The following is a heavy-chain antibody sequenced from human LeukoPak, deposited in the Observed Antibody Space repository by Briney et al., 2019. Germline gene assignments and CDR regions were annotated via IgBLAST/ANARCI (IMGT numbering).Heavy chain of an antibody. CDR2: IYSSAIT. D-gene: IGHD3-3*01. J-gene: IGHJ4*02. V-gene: IGHV4-4*07. Sequence: SETLSLTCTVSGGSISSYYWTWMRQPAGKGLEWIGRIYSSAITDYNPSLKSRVTMSVDTSKNQFSLKLNSVTAADTAVYYCARVGTYYDFWSGIREYYFDYWGQGTLVTVSS. CDR1: GGSISSYY. CDR3: ARVGTYYDFWSGIREYYFDY.